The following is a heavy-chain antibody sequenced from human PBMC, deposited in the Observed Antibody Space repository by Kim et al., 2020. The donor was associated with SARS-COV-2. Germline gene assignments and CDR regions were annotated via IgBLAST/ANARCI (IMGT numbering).Heavy chain of an antibody. CDR1: GFTFSSYG. CDR3: ARDRWEQQLDYYFDY. D-gene: IGHD6-13*01. Sequence: GGSLRLSCAASGFTFSSYGMHWVRQAPGKGLEWVAVIWYDGSNKYYADSVKGRFTISRDNSKNTLYLQMNSLRAEDTAVYYCARDRWEQQLDYYFDYWGQGTLVTVSS. J-gene: IGHJ4*02. V-gene: IGHV3-33*01. CDR2: IWYDGSNK.